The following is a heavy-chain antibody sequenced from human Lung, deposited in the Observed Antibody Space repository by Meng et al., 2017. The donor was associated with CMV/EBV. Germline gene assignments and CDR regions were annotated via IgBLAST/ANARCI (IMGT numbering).Heavy chain of an antibody. CDR2: IRTFNGDS. CDR3: VRGEGKDYFDY. V-gene: IGHV1-18*04. J-gene: IGHJ4*02. CDR1: GYPFSTHS. Sequence: ASVKVSCKTSGYPFSTHSVIWVRQAPGRGLAWMAWIRTFNGDSTYAQNFEGRVTVTTDTSTNTAYLELRGLTTDDTATYYCVRGEGKDYFDYWGQGTLVTSPQ.